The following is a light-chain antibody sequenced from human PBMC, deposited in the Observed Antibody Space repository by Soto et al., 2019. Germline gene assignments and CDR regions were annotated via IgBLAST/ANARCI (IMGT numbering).Light chain of an antibody. J-gene: IGLJ3*02. CDR1: SSDVGGYNY. CDR3: SYYAGSNNWV. V-gene: IGLV2-8*01. Sequence: QSVLTQPPSASGSPGQSVTISCTGTSSDVGGYNYVSWYQQHPGKAPKLMIYDVSKRPSGVPDRFSGSKSGNTASLTVSGLQAEDEADYYCSYYAGSNNWVFGGGTKLTVL. CDR2: DVS.